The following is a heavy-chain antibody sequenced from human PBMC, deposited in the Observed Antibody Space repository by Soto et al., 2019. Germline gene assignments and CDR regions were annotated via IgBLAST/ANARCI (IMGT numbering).Heavy chain of an antibody. CDR2: IIPICGTA. J-gene: IGHJ6*02. V-gene: IGHV1-69*13. CDR1: GGTFSSYA. CDR3: ARGYEDIAVVVARYYYGMDV. Sequence: ASVKVSCKASGGTFSSYAISWVRQAPGQGLEWMGGIIPICGTANYAQKFQGRVTTTEDESTRTAYMELSSLRSEDTAVYYCARGYEDIAVVVARYYYGMDVWGQGTTVTVSS. D-gene: IGHD2-15*01.